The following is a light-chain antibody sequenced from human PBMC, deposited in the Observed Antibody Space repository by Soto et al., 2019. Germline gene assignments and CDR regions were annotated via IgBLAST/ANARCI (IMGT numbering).Light chain of an antibody. Sequence: EFVLSQYTSTLALSPGERATLSCRASQTVRNNYLAWYQQKPGQAPRLLIYDASSRATGIPDRFSGGGSGTDFTPTISRLEPEDFAVYYCQQFSSYPLTFGGGTKVDIK. CDR1: QTVRNNY. CDR2: DAS. J-gene: IGKJ4*01. V-gene: IGKV3-20*01. CDR3: QQFSSYPLT.